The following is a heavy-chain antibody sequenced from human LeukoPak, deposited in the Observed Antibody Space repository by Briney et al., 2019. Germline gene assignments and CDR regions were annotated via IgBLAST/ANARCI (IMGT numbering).Heavy chain of an antibody. CDR2: MYYSGST. V-gene: IGHV4-59*01. J-gene: IGHJ4*02. D-gene: IGHD5-12*01. CDR3: ARGVAGYGPYDY. Sequence: ASETLSLTCTVSGASISNFYWSWIRQPPGEGLEWIGYMYYSGSTNYNPSLKSRVTISLDTPKNQFSLRLNSVTAADTAVYYCARGVAGYGPYDYWGQGTLVTVSS. CDR1: GASISNFY.